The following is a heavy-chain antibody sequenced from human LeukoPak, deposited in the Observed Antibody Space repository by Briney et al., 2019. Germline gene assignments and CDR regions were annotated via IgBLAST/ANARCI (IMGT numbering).Heavy chain of an antibody. Sequence: SETLSLTCVVYGGSFSGYYWSWIRQPPGKGLEWIGEINHSGSTNYNPSLKSRVTISVDTSKNQFSLKLSSVTAADTAVYYCARGSLYYSGYDFDYWGQGTLVTVSS. CDR2: INHSGST. J-gene: IGHJ4*02. V-gene: IGHV4-34*01. D-gene: IGHD5-12*01. CDR1: GGSFSGYY. CDR3: ARGSLYYSGYDFDY.